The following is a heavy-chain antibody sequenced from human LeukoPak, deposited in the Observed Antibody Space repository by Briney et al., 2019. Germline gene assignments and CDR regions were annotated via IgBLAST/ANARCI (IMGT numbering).Heavy chain of an antibody. D-gene: IGHD6-13*01. Sequence: ASVTVSCKASGFTFTSSAVQWVRQARGQRLEWIGWIVVGSGNTNYAQKFQERVTITRDMSTSTAYMELSSLRSEDTAVYYCAADPWQQLAYYYYGMDVWGQGTTVTVSS. J-gene: IGHJ6*02. CDR3: AADPWQQLAYYYYGMDV. CDR1: GFTFTSSA. V-gene: IGHV1-58*01. CDR2: IVVGSGNT.